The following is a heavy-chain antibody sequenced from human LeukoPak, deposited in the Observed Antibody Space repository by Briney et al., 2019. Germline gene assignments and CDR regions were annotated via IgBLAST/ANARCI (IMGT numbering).Heavy chain of an antibody. CDR2: ISYDGSNK. D-gene: IGHD4-17*01. Sequence: QSGGSLRLSCAASGFTFSSYGMHWVRQAPGKGLEWVAVISYDGSNKYYADSVKGRFTISRDNSKNTLYLQMNSLRAEDTAVYYCARDAGYGDYPTYYFDYWGQGTLVTVSS. J-gene: IGHJ4*02. CDR3: ARDAGYGDYPTYYFDY. V-gene: IGHV3-30*03. CDR1: GFTFSSYG.